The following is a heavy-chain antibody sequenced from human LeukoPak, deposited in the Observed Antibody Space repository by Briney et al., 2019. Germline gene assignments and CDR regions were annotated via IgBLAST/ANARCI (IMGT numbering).Heavy chain of an antibody. CDR3: ARVTSAGGWWFDP. CDR2: IYYSGRT. D-gene: IGHD2-15*01. Sequence: SETLSLTCTVSGXSISSGGYYWSWIRQHPGKGLECLGYIYYSGRTYYNPSLKTRLTISVETSKNQFALKLSSVTAADTAVYYCARVTSAGGWWFDPWGQGTLVTVSS. J-gene: IGHJ5*02. V-gene: IGHV4-31*03. CDR1: GXSISSGGYY.